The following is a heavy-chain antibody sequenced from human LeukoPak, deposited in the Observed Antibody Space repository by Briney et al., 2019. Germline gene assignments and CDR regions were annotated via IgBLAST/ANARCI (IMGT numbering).Heavy chain of an antibody. J-gene: IGHJ4*02. D-gene: IGHD3-22*01. Sequence: SVKVSCKASGGTFSSYAISWVRQAPGQGLEWMGGIIPIFGTANYAQKFQGRVTMTRDTSISTAYMELSRLRSDDTAVYYCARETGGVVLNYFDYWGQGTLVTVSS. CDR3: ARETGGVVLNYFDY. V-gene: IGHV1-69*05. CDR1: GGTFSSYA. CDR2: IIPIFGTA.